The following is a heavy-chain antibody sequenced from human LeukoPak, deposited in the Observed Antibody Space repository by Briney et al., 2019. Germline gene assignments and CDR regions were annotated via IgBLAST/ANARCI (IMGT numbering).Heavy chain of an antibody. CDR1: GGSISSGGYY. J-gene: IGHJ4*02. D-gene: IGHD1-26*01. CDR2: INHSGST. V-gene: IGHV4-39*07. Sequence: SETLSLTCTVSGGSISSGGYYWSWIRQPPGKGLEWIGEINHSGSTNYNPSLKSRVTISVDTSKNQFSLKLSSVTAADTAVYYCAERSGSYYVFDYWGQGTLVTVSS. CDR3: AERSGSYYVFDY.